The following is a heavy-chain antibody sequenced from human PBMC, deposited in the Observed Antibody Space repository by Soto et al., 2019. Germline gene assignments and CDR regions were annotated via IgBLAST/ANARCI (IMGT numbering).Heavy chain of an antibody. J-gene: IGHJ6*03. CDR2: IYYSGST. V-gene: IGHV4-31*03. CDR3: ARRIVVVPAAMPRDYYYYMDV. D-gene: IGHD2-2*01. CDR1: GGSISSGGYY. Sequence: SETLSLTCTVSGGSISSGGYYWSWIRQHPGKGLEWIGYIYYSGSTYYNPSLKCRVTISVDTSKNQFSLKLSSVTAADTAVYYCARRIVVVPAAMPRDYYYYMDVWGKGTTVTVSS.